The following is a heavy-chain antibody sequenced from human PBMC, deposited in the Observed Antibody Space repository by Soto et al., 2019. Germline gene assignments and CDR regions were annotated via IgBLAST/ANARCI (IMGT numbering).Heavy chain of an antibody. V-gene: IGHV1-46*01. CDR1: RDTFTSYY. J-gene: IGHJ5*02. D-gene: IGHD1-26*01. CDR3: ARSSGGNFGIIIEGTNWSVP. Sequence: GSSVKVSCKAPRDTFTSYYINWVRQAPGQGLEWMGVINPHGGSTAYAQKFKGRVTLTRDTSASTDYMEVSSLTSEDTAMYYCARSSGGNFGIIIEGTNWSVPWGQGTLATVSS. CDR2: INPHGGST.